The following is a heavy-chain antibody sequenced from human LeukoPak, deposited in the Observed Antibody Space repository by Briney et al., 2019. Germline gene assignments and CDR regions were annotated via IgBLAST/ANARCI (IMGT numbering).Heavy chain of an antibody. V-gene: IGHV4-31*03. Sequence: SETLSLTCTVSGGSISSGGHYWSWIRQRPGKGLEWIGYINYSGSTYYNPSLKSRVSISLDTSQNHVSLRLSSVTAADTAVYYCARDEAIFGAGYYYGMDVWGQGTTVTVSS. D-gene: IGHD3-3*01. CDR2: INYSGST. CDR1: GGSISSGGHY. J-gene: IGHJ6*02. CDR3: ARDEAIFGAGYYYGMDV.